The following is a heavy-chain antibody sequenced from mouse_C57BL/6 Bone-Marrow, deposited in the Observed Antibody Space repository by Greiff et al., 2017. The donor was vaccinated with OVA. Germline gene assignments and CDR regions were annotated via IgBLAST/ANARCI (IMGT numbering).Heavy chain of an antibody. D-gene: IGHD4-1*01. J-gene: IGHJ1*03. CDR3: ARDAPLGYWYFDV. CDR2: SRNKANDYTT. CDR1: GFTFSDFY. Sequence: EVKLVESGGGLVQSGRSLRLSCATSGFTFSDFYMEWVRQAPGKGLEWIAASRNKANDYTTEYSASVKGRFIVSRDTSQSILYLQMNALRAEDTAIYYCARDAPLGYWYFDVWGTGTTVTVSS. V-gene: IGHV7-1*01.